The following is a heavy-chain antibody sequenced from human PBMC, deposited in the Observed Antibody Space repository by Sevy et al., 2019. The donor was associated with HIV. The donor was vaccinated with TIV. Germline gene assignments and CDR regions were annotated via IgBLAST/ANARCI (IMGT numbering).Heavy chain of an antibody. V-gene: IGHV3-23*01. CDR1: GFTFNNYA. CDR3: AKGGSTSGYYLNYFAY. Sequence: GGSLRLSCAASGFTFNNYAMTWVRQAPGKGLEWVSAVSGGGDTTYYADALKGRFTISRDNSKNTLYLQMNSLRAEDTAVYYWAKGGSTSGYYLNYFAYWGQGTLVTVSS. CDR2: VSGGGDTT. J-gene: IGHJ4*02. D-gene: IGHD3-22*01.